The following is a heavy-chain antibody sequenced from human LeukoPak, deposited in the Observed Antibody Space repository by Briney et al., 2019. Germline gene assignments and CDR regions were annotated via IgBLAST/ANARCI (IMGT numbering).Heavy chain of an antibody. D-gene: IGHD5-24*01. CDR2: IYYSGST. J-gene: IGHJ4*02. CDR3: ARDRRDGYKGEYYFDY. Sequence: SETLSLTCTVSGGSISSYYWSWIRQPPGKGLEWVGYIYYSGSTNYNPSLKSRVTISVDTSKNQFSLKLRSVTAADTAVYYCARDRRDGYKGEYYFDYWGQGTLVTVSS. CDR1: GGSISSYY. V-gene: IGHV4-59*12.